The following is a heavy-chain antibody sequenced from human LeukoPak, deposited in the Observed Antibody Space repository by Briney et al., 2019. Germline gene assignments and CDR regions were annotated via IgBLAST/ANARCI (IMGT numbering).Heavy chain of an antibody. CDR1: GYTFTGYY. Sequence: ASVKVSCKASGYTFTGYYMHWVRQAPGQGLEWMGWINPNSGGTNYAQKFQGRVTMTRDTSTSTAYMELSRLRSDDTAVYYCARLWQNYYYYYMDVWGKGTTVTVSS. J-gene: IGHJ6*03. V-gene: IGHV1-2*02. CDR2: INPNSGGT. CDR3: ARLWQNYYYYYMDV. D-gene: IGHD2-21*01.